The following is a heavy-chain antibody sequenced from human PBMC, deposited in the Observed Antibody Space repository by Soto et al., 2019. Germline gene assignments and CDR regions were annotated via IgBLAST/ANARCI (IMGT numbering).Heavy chain of an antibody. V-gene: IGHV3-30*18. D-gene: IGHD1-26*01. CDR2: LSFDGITK. J-gene: IGHJ6*01. CDR1: GLSFSRFG. CDR3: AKDGAWELLPAYGMDV. Sequence: GGSLRLSCAASGLSFSRFGMQWVSQAPGKGLEWVAGLSFDGITKHYADSVKGRFTISRDNSKNTMYLQMNSLRPEDTSIYYCAKDGAWELLPAYGMDVWGPGTTVTVSS.